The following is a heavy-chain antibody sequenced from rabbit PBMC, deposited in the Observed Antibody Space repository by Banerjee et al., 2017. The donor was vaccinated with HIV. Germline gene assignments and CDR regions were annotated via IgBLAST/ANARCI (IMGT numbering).Heavy chain of an antibody. D-gene: IGHD7-1*01. CDR3: ARDAGGDGYSNDL. J-gene: IGHJ6*01. Sequence: QEQLEESGGDLVQPEGSLTLTCKASGLDFSSSYWICWVRQAPGKGLEWIACIDAGSGSAYYANWAKGRFTISKTSSTTVTLQMTSLTAADTATYFCARDAGGDGYSNDLWGPGTLVTVS. CDR1: GLDFSSSYW. CDR2: IDAGSGSA. V-gene: IGHV1S45*01.